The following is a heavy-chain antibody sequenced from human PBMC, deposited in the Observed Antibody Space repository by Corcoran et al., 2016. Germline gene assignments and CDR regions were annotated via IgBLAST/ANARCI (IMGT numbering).Heavy chain of an antibody. CDR3: ASSSTEIYDSSGYYNRGWFDP. CDR2: IYYSGST. J-gene: IGHJ5*02. CDR1: GGSISSGGYY. D-gene: IGHD3-22*01. V-gene: IGHV4-31*03. Sequence: QVQLQESGPGLVKPSQTLSLTCTVSGGSISSGGYYWSWIRQHPGKGLEWIGYIYYSGSTYYNPSLQSRVTISVDTSKNQFSLKLSSVTAADTAVYYCASSSTEIYDSSGYYNRGWFDPWGQGTLVTVSS.